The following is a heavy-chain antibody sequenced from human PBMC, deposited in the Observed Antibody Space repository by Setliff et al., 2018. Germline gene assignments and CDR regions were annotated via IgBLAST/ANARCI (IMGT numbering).Heavy chain of an antibody. CDR3: VGDYQLLF. Sequence: GGSLRLSCAASGFAFASYNMIWVRQAPGKGLEWVSSILGSGDSTYYADSVKGRFTISRDSAKNTVYLQMNSLRVEDTAVYYCVGDYQLLFWGQGTLVTVSS. CDR2: ILGSGDST. D-gene: IGHD2-2*01. CDR1: GFAFASYN. J-gene: IGHJ4*02. V-gene: IGHV3-23*01.